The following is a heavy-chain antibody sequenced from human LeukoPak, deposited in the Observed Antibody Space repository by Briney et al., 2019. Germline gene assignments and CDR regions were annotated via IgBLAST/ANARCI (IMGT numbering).Heavy chain of an antibody. CDR2: INSDGSVT. J-gene: IGHJ4*02. CDR1: GFIFSSYW. D-gene: IGHD6-19*01. Sequence: PGGSLRLSCAASGFIFSSYWMHWVRQAPGKGLVWVSRINSDGSVTDYADSVKGRLTISRDNSKNTLYLQMNSLRAEDTAVYYCAGSIAVAGTIDYWGQGTLVTVSS. CDR3: AGSIAVAGTIDY. V-gene: IGHV3-74*01.